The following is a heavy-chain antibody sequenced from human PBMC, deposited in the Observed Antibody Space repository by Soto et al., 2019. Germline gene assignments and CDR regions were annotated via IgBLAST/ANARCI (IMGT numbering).Heavy chain of an antibody. CDR3: AREPFGRFVP. Sequence: QMQLVQSGPEVKTPGSSVKVSCKASGDSFGSYAVSWVRQAPGQGLEWMGAIIPVFGTTNYTQKFQGRVTITADDSTTTAYMELSSLRSDDTAVYYCAREPFGRFVPCGQGTLVTVSS. D-gene: IGHD3-10*01. CDR2: IIPVFGTT. J-gene: IGHJ5*02. CDR1: GDSFGSYA. V-gene: IGHV1-69*01.